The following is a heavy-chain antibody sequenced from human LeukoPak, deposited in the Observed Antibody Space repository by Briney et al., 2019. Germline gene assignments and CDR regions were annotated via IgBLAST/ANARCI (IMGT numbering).Heavy chain of an antibody. D-gene: IGHD3-9*01. Sequence: PSETLSLTCAVYGGSFSDYYWSWIRQSPGKGLEWIGEINHSGTTHYNPSLKSRVTISVDTSKNQFSLKVTPLTAADTAIYYCARIRKDLLTYRDGFDLWGQGTMVTVSS. CDR1: GGSFSDYY. CDR3: ARIRKDLLTYRDGFDL. J-gene: IGHJ3*01. CDR2: INHSGTT. V-gene: IGHV4-34*01.